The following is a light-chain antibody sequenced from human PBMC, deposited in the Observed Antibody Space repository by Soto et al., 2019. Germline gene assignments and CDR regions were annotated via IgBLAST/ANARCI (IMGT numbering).Light chain of an antibody. Sequence: EIVMTQSPATLSVSPGERATLSCRASQSVSRNLAWYQQKPGQAPRLLIYGASTRATGIPARFSGRGSGTEFTLSISSLQSELFAVYYCQQYTNWSGTFGPPTQVEI. CDR2: GAS. J-gene: IGKJ1*01. CDR3: QQYTNWSGT. V-gene: IGKV3-15*01. CDR1: QSVSRN.